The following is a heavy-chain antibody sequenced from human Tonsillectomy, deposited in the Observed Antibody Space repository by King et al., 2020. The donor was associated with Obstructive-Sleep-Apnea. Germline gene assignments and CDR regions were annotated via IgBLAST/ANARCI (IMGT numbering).Heavy chain of an antibody. CDR1: GFTFSQYN. Sequence: VQLVESGGGLVKPGGSLRLSCAASGFTSGFTFSQYNMNWVRQAPGKGLEWVSSISSSSSYIYYVDSVKGRFTISSDSAKNSVYLQMNSLRVEDTAVYYCATDWRHYFDYWGQGTLVTVSS. D-gene: IGHD3-9*01. J-gene: IGHJ4*02. CDR3: ATDWRHYFDY. V-gene: IGHV3-21*01. CDR2: ISSSSSYI.